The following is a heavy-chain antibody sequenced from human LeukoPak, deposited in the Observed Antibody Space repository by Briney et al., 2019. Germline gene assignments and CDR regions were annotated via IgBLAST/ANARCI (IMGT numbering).Heavy chain of an antibody. Sequence: SETLSLTCTVSGGSISSGSYYWSWIRQPAGKGLEWIVRSYTSGSTNYNPSLKSRVTISVDTSKNQFSLKLSSVTAADTAVYYCAGSMVRGRGYYYYYMDVWGKGTTVTVSS. CDR1: GGSISSGSYY. CDR2: SYTSGST. D-gene: IGHD3-10*01. V-gene: IGHV4-61*02. J-gene: IGHJ6*03. CDR3: AGSMVRGRGYYYYYMDV.